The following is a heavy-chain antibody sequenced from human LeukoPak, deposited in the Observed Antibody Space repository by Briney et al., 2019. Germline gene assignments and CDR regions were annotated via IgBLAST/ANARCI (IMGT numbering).Heavy chain of an antibody. CDR1: GYTFTSYY. D-gene: IGHD3-22*01. CDR3: ARDPNYYDSSGSFFDY. Sequence: ASVKVSCKASGYTFTSYYMHWVRQAPGQGLEWMGIINPSGGSTSYAQKFQGRVTMTRDTSTSTVYMELSSLRSEDTAVYYCARDPNYYDSSGSFFDYWGQGTLVTVSS. J-gene: IGHJ4*02. V-gene: IGHV1-46*01. CDR2: INPSGGST.